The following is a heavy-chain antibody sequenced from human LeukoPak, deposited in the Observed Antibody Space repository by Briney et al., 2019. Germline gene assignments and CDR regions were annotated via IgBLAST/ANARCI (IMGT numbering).Heavy chain of an antibody. Sequence: SQTLSLTCAISGDSVSSNSAAWNWVRQSPSRGLEWLGRTYYRSKWYNDYAVSVKSRITINPDTSKNQFSLQLNSVTPEDTAVYYCARGVTHQLPLYPGGAFDIWGQGTMVTVSS. J-gene: IGHJ3*02. V-gene: IGHV6-1*01. CDR3: ARGVTHQLPLYPGGAFDI. D-gene: IGHD2-2*01. CDR1: GDSVSSNSAA. CDR2: TYYRSKWYN.